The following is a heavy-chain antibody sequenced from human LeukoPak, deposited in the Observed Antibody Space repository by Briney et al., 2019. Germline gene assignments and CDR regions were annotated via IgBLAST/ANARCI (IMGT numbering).Heavy chain of an antibody. CDR3: ARTVEDFGDRSDAFDI. D-gene: IGHD3-16*01. J-gene: IGHJ3*02. Sequence: ASVKVSCRASGYTFTSYYMHWVRQAPGQGLEWMGIINPSGGSTSCVQKFQGRVTMTRDTSTSTVYMELSSLRSEDTAVYYCARTVEDFGDRSDAFDIWGQGTMVTVSS. CDR1: GYTFTSYY. V-gene: IGHV1-46*01. CDR2: INPSGGST.